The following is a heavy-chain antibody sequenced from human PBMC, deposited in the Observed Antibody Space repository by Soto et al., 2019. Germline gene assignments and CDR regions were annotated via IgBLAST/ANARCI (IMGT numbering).Heavy chain of an antibody. D-gene: IGHD3-22*01. CDR1: GFTFSSYA. Sequence: GGSLRLSCAASGFTFSSYAMSGVRQAPGKGLEWVSAISGSGGSTYYADSVKGRFTISRDNSKNTLYLQMNSLRAEDTAVYYCAKAYYDSSGYYYAFDIWGQGTMVTVSS. V-gene: IGHV3-23*01. J-gene: IGHJ3*02. CDR3: AKAYYDSSGYYYAFDI. CDR2: ISGSGGST.